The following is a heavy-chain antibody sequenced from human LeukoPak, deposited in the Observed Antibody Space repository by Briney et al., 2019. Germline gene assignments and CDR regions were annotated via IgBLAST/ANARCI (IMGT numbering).Heavy chain of an antibody. J-gene: IGHJ6*02. CDR2: INPNSGGT. V-gene: IGHV1-2*02. D-gene: IGHD2-15*01. CDR3: ARDIVAVVAATLNYYYYGMDV. CDR1: GYTFTGYY. Sequence: GASVKVSCKASGYTFTGYYMHWVRQAPGQGLEWMGWINPNSGGTNYAQKFQGRVTMTRDTSISTAYMELSRLRSDDTAVYYCARDIVAVVAATLNYYYYGMDVWGQGTTVTVSS.